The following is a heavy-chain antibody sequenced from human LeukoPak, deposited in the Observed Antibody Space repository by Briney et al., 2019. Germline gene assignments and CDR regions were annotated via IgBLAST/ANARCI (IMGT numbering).Heavy chain of an antibody. CDR1: GFTFSTYS. CDR3: ARDWFGETV. D-gene: IGHD3-10*01. CDR2: IRHDSTDL. Sequence: GGSLRLSCAASGFTFSTYSMNWVRQAPGKGLEWVSFIRHDSTDLYYADSVKGRFTISRDNVKDLLYLQMNSLTAEDTAVYYCARDWFGETVWGRGTLVTVSS. J-gene: IGHJ4*02. V-gene: IGHV3-48*01.